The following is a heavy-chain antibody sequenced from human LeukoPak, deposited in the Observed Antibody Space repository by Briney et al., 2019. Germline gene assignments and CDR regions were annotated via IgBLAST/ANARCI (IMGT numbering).Heavy chain of an antibody. V-gene: IGHV3-33*01. D-gene: IGHD2-21*02. CDR3: ARSGGDGDLDYYFDH. J-gene: IGHJ4*02. CDR1: GFTFSRHG. Sequence: GGSLRLSCAASGFTFSRHGMHWVRQAPGKGLEWVAVIWYDGSNKYYADSVKGRFTISRDNSKNTLYLLMNSLSAEDTAVYYCARSGGDGDLDYYFDHWGQGTLVTVSS. CDR2: IWYDGSNK.